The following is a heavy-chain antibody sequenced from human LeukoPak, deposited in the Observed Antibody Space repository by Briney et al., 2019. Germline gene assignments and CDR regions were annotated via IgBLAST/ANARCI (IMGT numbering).Heavy chain of an antibody. CDR2: ISSSSSYI. J-gene: IGHJ4*02. V-gene: IGHV3-21*01. CDR1: GFTFSSYS. D-gene: IGHD1-26*01. CDR3: ARPQVGATQGPNDY. Sequence: PGGSLRLSCAASGFTFSSYSMNWVRQAPGKGLEWVSSISSSSSYIYYADSVEGRFTISRDNAKNSLYLQMNSLRAEDTAVYYCARPQVGATQGPNDYWGQGTLVTVSS.